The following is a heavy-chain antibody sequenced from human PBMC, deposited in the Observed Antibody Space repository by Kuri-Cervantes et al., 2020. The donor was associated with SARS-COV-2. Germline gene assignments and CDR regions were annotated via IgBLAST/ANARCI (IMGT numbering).Heavy chain of an antibody. D-gene: IGHD3-3*01. CDR3: ARSNTRFLEWLLADNWFDP. V-gene: IGHV1-69*06. Sequence: SVKVSCKASGGTFSSYAISWVRQAPGQGLEWMEGIIPIFGTANYAQKFQGRVTITAVKSTSTAYMELSSLRSEDTAVYYCARSNTRFLEWLLADNWFDPWGQGTLVTVSS. CDR1: GGTFSSYA. J-gene: IGHJ5*02. CDR2: IIPIFGTA.